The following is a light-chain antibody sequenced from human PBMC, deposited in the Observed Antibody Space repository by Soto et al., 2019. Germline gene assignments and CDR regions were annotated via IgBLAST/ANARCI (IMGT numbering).Light chain of an antibody. Sequence: QAVVTQPPSASGPPGQRVTISCSGSSSNIGSNTVTWYQQLPGTAPKLLIYSNNQRPSGLPDRFSGSKSGTSASLAISGLQSEDEADYYCSTWDDSLNGVVFGGGTKLTVL. CDR2: SNN. CDR1: SSNIGSNT. V-gene: IGLV1-44*01. J-gene: IGLJ2*01. CDR3: STWDDSLNGVV.